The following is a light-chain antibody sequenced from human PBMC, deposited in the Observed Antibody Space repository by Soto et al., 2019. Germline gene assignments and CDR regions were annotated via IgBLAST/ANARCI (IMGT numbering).Light chain of an antibody. J-gene: IGKJ1*01. CDR3: QQYSTLWT. CDR2: DAS. CDR1: RSIINW. V-gene: IGKV1-5*01. Sequence: DIQLTQSPSTLSASVGDRVTITCRASRSIINWLAWYQQKSGKGPKLLIYDASSLESGVPPRFSGSGSGTEFTLTINSLQPGDSATYYCQQYSTLWTFGQGTKVDIK.